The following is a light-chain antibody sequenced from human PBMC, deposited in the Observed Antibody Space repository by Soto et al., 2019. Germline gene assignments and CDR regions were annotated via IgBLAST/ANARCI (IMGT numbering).Light chain of an antibody. J-gene: IGKJ2*01. CDR3: QQCHNWPLT. CDR1: QSINSE. V-gene: IGKV3-15*01. Sequence: EIVMTQSPATLSLSPGERAALSCRASQSINSELAWYQQKPGQPPRLLIYGASTRATGVPARFTGSESGSEFTLTISGLQSEDFALYYCQQCHNWPLTFGQRTRLEI. CDR2: GAS.